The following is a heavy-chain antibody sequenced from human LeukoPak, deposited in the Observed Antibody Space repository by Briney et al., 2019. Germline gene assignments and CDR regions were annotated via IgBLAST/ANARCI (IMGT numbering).Heavy chain of an antibody. J-gene: IGHJ4*02. Sequence: SETLSLTCAVYGGSFSGYYWSWIRQPPGKGLEWIGEINHSGSTNYNPSLKSRVTISVDTSKNQFSLKLSSVTAADTAVYYCARVVASIAAPWYFDYWGQGTLVTVSS. CDR3: ARVVASIAAPWYFDY. V-gene: IGHV4-34*01. D-gene: IGHD6-6*01. CDR1: GGSFSGYY. CDR2: INHSGST.